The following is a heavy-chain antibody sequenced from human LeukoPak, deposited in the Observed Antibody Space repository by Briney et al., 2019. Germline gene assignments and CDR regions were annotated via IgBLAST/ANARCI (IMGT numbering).Heavy chain of an antibody. Sequence: PGGSLRLSCAASGFTFSSYAMSWVRQAPGKGLEWVSGISGSGGSTYYADSVKGRFTVSRDNSKNTLYLQMNSLRAEDTAVYYCARCISDAFYIWGQGTMVTVSS. CDR3: ARCISDAFYI. CDR2: ISGSGGST. J-gene: IGHJ3*02. CDR1: GFTFSSYA. V-gene: IGHV3-23*01. D-gene: IGHD1-14*01.